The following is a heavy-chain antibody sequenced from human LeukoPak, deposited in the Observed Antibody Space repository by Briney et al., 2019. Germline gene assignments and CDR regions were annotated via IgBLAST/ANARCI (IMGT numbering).Heavy chain of an antibody. CDR1: EFTFSRYW. V-gene: IGHV3-74*01. Sequence: GGSLRLSCVASEFTFSRYWMHWVRHPPGEGLVWVSRINPDGSSTSYADSVKGRFTISRDNAKNTLYLQMNSLRAEDTAAYYCVRSYCDTTNCYGRFDPWGQGALVSVSS. J-gene: IGHJ5*02. CDR3: VRSYCDTTNCYGRFDP. CDR2: INPDGSST. D-gene: IGHD2-2*01.